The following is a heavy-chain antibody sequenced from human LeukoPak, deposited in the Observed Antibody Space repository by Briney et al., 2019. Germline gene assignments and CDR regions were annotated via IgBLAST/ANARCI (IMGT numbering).Heavy chain of an antibody. D-gene: IGHD4-23*01. J-gene: IGHJ4*02. CDR1: GFTLSSHC. CDR2: IKQDGSEK. Sequence: PGESLRLSCGASGFTLSSHCMSWVRQVPGKGLESVANIKQDGSEKYYVDSVEGRFTISRDNAKNSLYLQVNSLRAEDTAVYFCARDLTTVGLDFWGQGTLVSVSS. V-gene: IGHV3-7*03. CDR3: ARDLTTVGLDF.